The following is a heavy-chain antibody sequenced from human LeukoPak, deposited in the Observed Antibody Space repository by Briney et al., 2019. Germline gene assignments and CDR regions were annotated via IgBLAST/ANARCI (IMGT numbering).Heavy chain of an antibody. CDR1: GYTFINYY. D-gene: IGHD1-26*01. CDR2: INPSGGST. V-gene: IGHV1-46*01. Sequence: ASVKVSCKASGYTFINYYMHWVRQAPGQGLEWMGIINPSGGSTTYAQKFQGRVTMTRDMSTSTVYMELSSLRSEDTAIYYCARDNSVGDNAWWFDPWGQGTLVTVSS. CDR3: ARDNSVGDNAWWFDP. J-gene: IGHJ5*02.